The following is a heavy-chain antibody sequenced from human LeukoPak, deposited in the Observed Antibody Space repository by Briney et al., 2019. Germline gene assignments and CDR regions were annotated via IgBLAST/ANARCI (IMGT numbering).Heavy chain of an antibody. D-gene: IGHD5-24*01. CDR1: GFTFNIFA. J-gene: IGHJ4*02. V-gene: IGHV3-23*01. CDR2: VGGIDSNT. Sequence: PGGSLRLSCAASGFTFNIFAVSWVRQAPGKGPEWVSIVGGIDSNTYYADSVKGRFTISRDNSKNTLYLQMNSLRIEDTAVYYCAKDRHPARTDGYYFDFWGQGTLVTVSS. CDR3: AKDRHPARTDGYYFDF.